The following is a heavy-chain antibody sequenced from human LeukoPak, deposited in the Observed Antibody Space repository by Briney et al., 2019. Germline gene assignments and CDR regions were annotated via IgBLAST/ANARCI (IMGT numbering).Heavy chain of an antibody. CDR2: ISYDGSNK. CDR3: AKGDYYDSSGYYKLPFDY. J-gene: IGHJ4*02. CDR1: GFTFSSYG. Sequence: GGSLRLSCAASGFTFSSYGMHWVRQAPGKGLEWVAVISYDGSNKYYADSVKPRFTISRHNSKNTLYLQMNSLRAEDTSVYYCAKGDYYDSSGYYKLPFDYWVQGTLVTVSS. D-gene: IGHD3-22*01. V-gene: IGHV3-30*18.